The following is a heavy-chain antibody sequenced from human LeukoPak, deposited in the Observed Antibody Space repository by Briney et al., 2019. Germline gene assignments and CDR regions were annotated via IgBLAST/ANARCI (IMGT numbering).Heavy chain of an antibody. Sequence: GGSLRLSCAASGFTFDDYAMHWVRQAPGRGLEWVSGISWNSGSIGYADSVKGRFTISRDNAKNSLYLQMNSLRAEDTALYYCAKDISRVGELLFDYWGQGTLVTVSS. CDR1: GFTFDDYA. V-gene: IGHV3-9*01. J-gene: IGHJ4*02. D-gene: IGHD3-10*01. CDR2: ISWNSGSI. CDR3: AKDISRVGELLFDY.